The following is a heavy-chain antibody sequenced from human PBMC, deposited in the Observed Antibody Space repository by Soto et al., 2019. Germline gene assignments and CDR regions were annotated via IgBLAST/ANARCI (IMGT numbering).Heavy chain of an antibody. CDR2: ISAYNGNT. CDR1: GYTFTSYG. Sequence: ASVKVSCKASGYTFTSYGISWVRQAPGQGLEWMGWISAYNGNTNYAQKLQGRVTMTTDTSTSTAYMELRSLRSDDTAVYYCARDLTEDYDFWSGYYMDGWGKGTKVTVSS. J-gene: IGHJ6*03. CDR3: ARDLTEDYDFWSGYYMDG. D-gene: IGHD3-3*01. V-gene: IGHV1-18*01.